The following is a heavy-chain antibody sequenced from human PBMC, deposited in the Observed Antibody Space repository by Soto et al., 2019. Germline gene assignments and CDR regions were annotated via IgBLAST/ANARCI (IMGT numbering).Heavy chain of an antibody. CDR2: ISGGGGST. V-gene: IGHV3-23*01. D-gene: IGHD6-13*01. J-gene: IGHJ1*01. CDR3: APGRIGQLGYFQE. CDR1: GFTFSSYA. Sequence: EVQLLESGGGLVQPGGSLRLSCADSGFTFSSYAMSWVRQAPGKGLEWVSGISGGGGSTYYADSVKGRFTISRDNSKNTLYLHMNSLRAEDTDVYYCAPGRIGQLGYFQEWGQGTLV.